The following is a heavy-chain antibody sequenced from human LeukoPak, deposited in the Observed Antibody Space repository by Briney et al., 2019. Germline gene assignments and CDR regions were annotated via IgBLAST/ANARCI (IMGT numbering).Heavy chain of an antibody. CDR1: GGTFSSYA. CDR2: IVPIFGTA. Sequence: SVKVSCKASGGTFSSYAISWVRQAPGQGLEWMGRIVPIFGTANYAQKFQGRVTITTDESTSTAYMELSSLRSEDTAVYYCARYDSNYVSAFDYWGQGTLVTVSS. CDR3: ARYDSNYVSAFDY. J-gene: IGHJ4*02. V-gene: IGHV1-69*05. D-gene: IGHD4-11*01.